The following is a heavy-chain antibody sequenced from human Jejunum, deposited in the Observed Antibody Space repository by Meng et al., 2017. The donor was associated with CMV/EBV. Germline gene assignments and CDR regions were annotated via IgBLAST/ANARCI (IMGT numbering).Heavy chain of an antibody. CDR3: ARDLGTKVPYYFDY. CDR1: GFSFSSYW. D-gene: IGHD3-10*01. Sequence: GFSFSSYWMHWIRQTPGKGLEWVAVTSYDATYKSYAASVKGRFTISRDNSRNTLYLEMNSLRAADTAIYYCARDLGTKVPYYFDYWGQGTLVTVSS. V-gene: IGHV3-30*03. J-gene: IGHJ4*02. CDR2: TSYDATYK.